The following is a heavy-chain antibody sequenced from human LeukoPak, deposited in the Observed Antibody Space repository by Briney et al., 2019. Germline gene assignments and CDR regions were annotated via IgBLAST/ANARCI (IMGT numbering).Heavy chain of an antibody. CDR1: GFTFSSEA. CDR3: TKASSSWYPAEYFDY. Sequence: TGGSLRLSCAVSGFTFSSEAMGWVRQLPGGGLEWVSTISPAGGTTYYAESMKGRFTISRDNSKSTLYLQMNSLRVEDTAVYYCTKASSSWYPAEYFDYWGQGTLVTVSS. J-gene: IGHJ4*02. V-gene: IGHV3-23*01. D-gene: IGHD6-13*01. CDR2: ISPAGGTT.